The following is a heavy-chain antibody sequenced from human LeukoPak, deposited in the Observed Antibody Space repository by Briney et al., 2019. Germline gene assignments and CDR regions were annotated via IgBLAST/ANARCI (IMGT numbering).Heavy chain of an antibody. Sequence: SETLSLTCTVSGGSISSYYWSWIRQPAGKGLEWIGRIYTSGSTNYNPSLKSRVTMSVDTSKNQFSLKLSSVTAADTAVYYCASLFEAATGYYMDAWGKGTTVTVSS. V-gene: IGHV4-4*07. CDR1: GGSISSYY. J-gene: IGHJ6*03. D-gene: IGHD6-13*01. CDR2: IYTSGST. CDR3: ASLFEAATGYYMDA.